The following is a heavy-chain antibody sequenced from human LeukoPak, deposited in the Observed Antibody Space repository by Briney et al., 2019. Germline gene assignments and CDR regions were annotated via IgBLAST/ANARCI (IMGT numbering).Heavy chain of an antibody. J-gene: IGHJ6*02. CDR2: IYTSGST. D-gene: IGHD6-13*01. V-gene: IGHV4-61*02. CDR1: GGSISSGSYY. CDR3: ARVIGAPRSYYYYGMDV. Sequence: PSQTLSLTCTVSGGSISSGSYYWSWIRQPAGKGLEWIGRIYTSGSTNYNPSLKSRVTISVDTSKNQFSPKLSSVTAADTAVYYCARVIGAPRSYYYYGMDVWGQGTTVTVSS.